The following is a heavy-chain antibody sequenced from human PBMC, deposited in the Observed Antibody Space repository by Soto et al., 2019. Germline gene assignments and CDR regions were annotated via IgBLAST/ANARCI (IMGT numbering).Heavy chain of an antibody. Sequence: SETLSLTCAVSGDSISRGYYWAWIRQPPGKGLEYIGSIYHSGTTYYNPSLMSRVTISVDTSKNQFSLNLRSVTAADSAVYYCARGSLLLWFGEEPWFDPWGQGTLVTVSS. J-gene: IGHJ5*02. CDR3: ARGSLLLWFGEEPWFDP. V-gene: IGHV4-38-2*01. D-gene: IGHD3-10*01. CDR2: IYHSGTT. CDR1: GDSISRGYY.